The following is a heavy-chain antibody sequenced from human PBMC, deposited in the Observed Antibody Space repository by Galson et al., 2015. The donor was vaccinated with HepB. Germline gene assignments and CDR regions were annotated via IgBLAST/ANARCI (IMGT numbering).Heavy chain of an antibody. CDR3: AKGKGDYGDYGDLSDY. Sequence: SLRLSCAASGFTFSSYAMSWVRQAPGKGLEWVSAISGSGGSTYYADSVKGRFTISRDNSKNTLYLQMNSLRAEDTAVYYCAKGKGDYGDYGDLSDYWGQGTLVTVSS. CDR1: GFTFSSYA. V-gene: IGHV3-23*01. CDR2: ISGSGGST. D-gene: IGHD4-17*01. J-gene: IGHJ4*02.